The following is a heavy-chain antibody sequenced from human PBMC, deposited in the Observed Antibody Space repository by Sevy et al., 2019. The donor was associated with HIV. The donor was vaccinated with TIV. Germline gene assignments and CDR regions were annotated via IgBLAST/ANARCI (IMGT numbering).Heavy chain of an antibody. CDR1: GLRFSNYN. Sequence: GGSLRLSCAASGLRFSNYNMNWVRQAPGQGLEWVACISNSSSYIYYVDSVKGLFTNSRDNAKNSLYLQMNSLRAEDTAVYYCAREKEQLVLWPYYGMDVWGQGTTVTVSS. CDR2: ISNSSSYI. CDR3: AREKEQLVLWPYYGMDV. J-gene: IGHJ6*02. D-gene: IGHD6-13*01. V-gene: IGHV3-21*01.